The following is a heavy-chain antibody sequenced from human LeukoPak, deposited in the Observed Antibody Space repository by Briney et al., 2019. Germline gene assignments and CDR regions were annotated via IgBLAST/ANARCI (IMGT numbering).Heavy chain of an antibody. Sequence: GGSLRPSCAAAGFTFTDFWMSWVRQAPGKGLEWVANIKRDGSEKYYVDSVKGRFTISRDNAKNSLYLQLKSLRTEDTAVYYCARGRSSWYGVYFDYWGQGSLVTVSS. CDR1: GFTFTDFW. CDR3: ARGRSSWYGVYFDY. D-gene: IGHD6-13*01. CDR2: IKRDGSEK. J-gene: IGHJ4*02. V-gene: IGHV3-7*01.